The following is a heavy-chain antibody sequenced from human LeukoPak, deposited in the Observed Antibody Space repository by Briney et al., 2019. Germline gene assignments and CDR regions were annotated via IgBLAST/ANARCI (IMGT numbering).Heavy chain of an antibody. V-gene: IGHV4-34*01. CDR2: INHSGST. CDR1: GGSLRAYY. Sequence: PSETLSVTPAVYGGSLRAYYWSWIRQPPGKGLGWGGEINHSGSTNYNPSLKSRVTISVDTSKNQFSLKLSSVTAADTAVYYCARGDCSSTSCYNNPPPRAFYIWGQGTMVTASS. CDR3: ARGDCSSTSCYNNPPPRAFYI. D-gene: IGHD2-2*01. J-gene: IGHJ3*02.